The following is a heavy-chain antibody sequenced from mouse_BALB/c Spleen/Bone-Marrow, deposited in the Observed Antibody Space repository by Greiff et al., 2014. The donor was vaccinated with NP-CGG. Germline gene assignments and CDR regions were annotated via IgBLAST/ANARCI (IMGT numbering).Heavy chain of an antibody. D-gene: IGHD2-1*01. CDR1: GYTFTSYW. J-gene: IGHJ4*01. V-gene: IGHV1S41*01. Sequence: DLVKPGASVKLSCKASGYTFTSYWINWIKQRPGKGLEWIGRIAPGSGSTYYNEMFKGKATLTVDTSSSTAYIQLYILSSEDSAADFYARFPNCYGNYGAMDYWGQGTSVTVSS. CDR3: ARFPNCYGNYGAMDY. CDR2: IAPGSGST.